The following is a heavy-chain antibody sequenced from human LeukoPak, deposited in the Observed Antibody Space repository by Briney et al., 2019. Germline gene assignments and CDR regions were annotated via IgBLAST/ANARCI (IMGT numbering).Heavy chain of an antibody. J-gene: IGHJ4*02. V-gene: IGHV3-43*01. CDR2: ISWDGGNT. Sequence: GGSLRLSCAASGFAFDDFTMHWVRQAPGKGLEWVSLISWDGGNTYYADSVKGRFAISRDNTKNSLYLQMNSLRTEDTALYYCAAIVVTGDLDYWGQGTLVTVSS. CDR3: AAIVVTGDLDY. CDR1: GFAFDDFT. D-gene: IGHD3-22*01.